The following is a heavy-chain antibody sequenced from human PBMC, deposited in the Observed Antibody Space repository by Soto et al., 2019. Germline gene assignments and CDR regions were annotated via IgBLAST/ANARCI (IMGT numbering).Heavy chain of an antibody. Sequence: QVQLVQSGAEVKKPGSSVKVSCKASGGTFSSYAISWVRQAPGQGLEWMGGIIPIFGTANYAQKFQGRVTITADESTITAYMELSSLRSEDTAVYYCAEGGYCSGGSCYLGRDWFDPWGQGTLVTVSS. J-gene: IGHJ5*02. CDR3: AEGGYCSGGSCYLGRDWFDP. V-gene: IGHV1-69*01. CDR1: GGTFSSYA. D-gene: IGHD2-15*01. CDR2: IIPIFGTA.